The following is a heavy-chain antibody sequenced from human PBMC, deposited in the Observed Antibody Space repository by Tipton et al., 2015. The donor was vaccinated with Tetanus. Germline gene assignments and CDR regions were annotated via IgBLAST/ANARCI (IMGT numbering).Heavy chain of an antibody. Sequence: TLSLTCTVSGGSISSYYWSWIRQPPGKGLEWIGYIYYSGSTNYNPSLKSRVTISVDTSKNQFSLKLSSVTAADTAVYYCARSGGNSGPYYFDYWGQGTLVTVSS. CDR1: GGSISSYY. D-gene: IGHD4-23*01. CDR3: ARSGGNSGPYYFDY. V-gene: IGHV4-59*01. J-gene: IGHJ4*02. CDR2: IYYSGST.